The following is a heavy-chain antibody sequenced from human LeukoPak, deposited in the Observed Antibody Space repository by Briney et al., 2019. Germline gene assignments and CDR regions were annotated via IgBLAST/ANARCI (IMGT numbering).Heavy chain of an antibody. CDR2: ISAYNGNT. CDR1: GYTFTSYA. D-gene: IGHD6-13*01. J-gene: IGHJ4*02. Sequence: ASVKVSCKASGYTFTSYAMNWVRQAPGQGLEWMGWISAYNGNTNYAQKLQGRVTMTTDTSTSTAYMELRSLRSDDTAVYYCARDPRYSSSWYLDYWGQGTLVTVSS. V-gene: IGHV1-18*01. CDR3: ARDPRYSSSWYLDY.